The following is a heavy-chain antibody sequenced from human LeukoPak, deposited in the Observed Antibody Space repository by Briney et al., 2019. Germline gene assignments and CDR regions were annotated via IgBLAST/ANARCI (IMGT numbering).Heavy chain of an antibody. Sequence: GGSLRLSCAASKFTFNNYAMAWVRQAPGKGLEWVAVISYDGSNKYYADSVKGRFTISRDNSKNTLYLQMNSLRAEDTAVYYCAKLGGLAAAGDYWGQGTLVTVSS. D-gene: IGHD6-13*01. V-gene: IGHV3-30*18. CDR2: ISYDGSNK. J-gene: IGHJ4*02. CDR1: KFTFNNYA. CDR3: AKLGGLAAAGDY.